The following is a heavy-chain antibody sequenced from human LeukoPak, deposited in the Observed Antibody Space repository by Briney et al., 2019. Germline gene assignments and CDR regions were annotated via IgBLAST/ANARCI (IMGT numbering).Heavy chain of an antibody. Sequence: GGSLRLSCAASGFTFSNYAMSWVRQAPGKGLEWVSTISGSGGSTYYVDSVKGRFTISRDNSRNTLDIEMNSLRPEDTAVYYRAKTSQYSSGWFDYWGQGTLVTGSS. CDR2: ISGSGGST. CDR3: AKTSQYSSGWFDY. D-gene: IGHD6-19*01. V-gene: IGHV3-23*01. CDR1: GFTFSNYA. J-gene: IGHJ4*02.